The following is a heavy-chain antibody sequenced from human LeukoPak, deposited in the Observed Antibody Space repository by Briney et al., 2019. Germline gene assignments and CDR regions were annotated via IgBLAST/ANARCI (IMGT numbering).Heavy chain of an antibody. CDR2: IYTSGST. CDR3: ARHLADEIAAAENYYYYYMDV. J-gene: IGHJ6*03. V-gene: IGHV4-4*09. D-gene: IGHD6-13*01. Sequence: SETLSLTCTVSGGSISSYYWSWIRQPPGKGLEWIGYIYTSGSTNYNPSLKSRVTISVDTSKNQFPLKLSSVTAADTAVYYCARHLADEIAAAENYYYYYMDVWGKGTTVTVSS. CDR1: GGSISSYY.